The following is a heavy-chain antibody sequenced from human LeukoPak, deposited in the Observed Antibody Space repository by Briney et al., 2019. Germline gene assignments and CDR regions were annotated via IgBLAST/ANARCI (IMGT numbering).Heavy chain of an antibody. CDR1: GFTFSPYT. D-gene: IGHD3-9*01. CDR3: AREAAHYDILTGYYTGLDY. J-gene: IGHJ4*02. CDR2: IGGGGENT. V-gene: IGHV3-23*01. Sequence: PGGSLRLSCAASGFTFSPYTMSWVRQAPGKGLEWVSGIGGGGENTDYADSVKGRFTISRDNSKNTLYLQMNSLRAEDTAVYYCAREAAHYDILTGYYTGLDYWGQGTLVTVSS.